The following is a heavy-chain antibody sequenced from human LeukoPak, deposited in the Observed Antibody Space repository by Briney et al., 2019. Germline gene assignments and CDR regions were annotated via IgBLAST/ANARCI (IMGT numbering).Heavy chain of an antibody. Sequence: GGSLRLSCVASGFTFSSYAMMWLRQAPGKGLEWVSAIRGAGGTTFYADSVKGRFTISRDNPKNMLSLQMNGLRAEDTAVYYCARGGLRSGGYYNDYSSYYMDVWGKGTTVTVSS. CDR3: ARGGLRSGGYYNDYSSYYMDV. D-gene: IGHD3-3*01. J-gene: IGHJ6*03. CDR1: GFTFSSYA. V-gene: IGHV3-23*01. CDR2: IRGAGGTT.